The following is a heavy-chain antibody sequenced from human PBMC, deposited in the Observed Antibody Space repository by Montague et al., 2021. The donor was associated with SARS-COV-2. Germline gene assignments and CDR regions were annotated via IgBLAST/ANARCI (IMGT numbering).Heavy chain of an antibody. Sequence: SETLSLTSTVSGDSMNNYYWSWIRQPPGKGLEWIGYINYSGSTHYNPSLQSRVTLSKDTSKNQFSLRLTSVTAADTAIYFCASAPIYRSSWYAYFDYWGQGTLVTVSS. J-gene: IGHJ4*02. V-gene: IGHV4-59*01. D-gene: IGHD6-13*01. CDR1: GDSMNNYY. CDR2: INYSGST. CDR3: ASAPIYRSSWYAYFDY.